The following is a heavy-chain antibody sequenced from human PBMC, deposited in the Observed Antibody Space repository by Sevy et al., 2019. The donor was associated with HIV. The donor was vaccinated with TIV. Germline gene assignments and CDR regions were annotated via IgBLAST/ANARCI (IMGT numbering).Heavy chain of an antibody. Sequence: ASVKVSCKASGYTFTSYAMNWVRQAPGQGLEWMGWINTNTGNPTYAQGFTGRFVFSLDTSVSTAYLQISSLKAEDTVVYYCARDVGSSSYYGMDVWGQGTTVTVSS. CDR3: ARDVGSSSYYGMDV. D-gene: IGHD6-6*01. J-gene: IGHJ6*02. V-gene: IGHV7-4-1*02. CDR2: INTNTGNP. CDR1: GYTFTSYA.